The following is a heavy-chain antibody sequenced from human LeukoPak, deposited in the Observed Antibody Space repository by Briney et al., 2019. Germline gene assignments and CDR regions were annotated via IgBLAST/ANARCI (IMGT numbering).Heavy chain of an antibody. J-gene: IGHJ4*02. CDR1: GGTFSSYA. D-gene: IGHD4-23*01. CDR3: ARVDYGGNSEKTDY. V-gene: IGHV1-69*06. Sequence: GSSVKVSCKASGGTFSSYAISWVRQAPGQGLEWMGGIIPIFGTANHAQKFQGRVTITADKSTSTAYMELSSLRSDDTAVYYCARVDYGGNSEKTDYWGQGTLVTVSS. CDR2: IIPIFGTA.